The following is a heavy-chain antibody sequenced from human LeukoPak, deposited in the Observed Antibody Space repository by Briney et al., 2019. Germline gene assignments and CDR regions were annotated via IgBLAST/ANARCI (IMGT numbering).Heavy chain of an antibody. J-gene: IGHJ4*02. CDR2: IDSSGSYI. Sequence: YPGGSLRLSCAASGFTFSSYSMNWVRQAPGKGLEWVSSIDSSGSYIYYADSLKGRCTISRDNAKNSLYLQVNSLRAEETAVYYCARASSRAFDYWGQGTLVTVSS. CDR1: GFTFSSYS. V-gene: IGHV3-21*06. CDR3: ARASSRAFDY.